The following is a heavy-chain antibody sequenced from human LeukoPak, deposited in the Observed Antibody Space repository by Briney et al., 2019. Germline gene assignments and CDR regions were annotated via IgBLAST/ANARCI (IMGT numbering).Heavy chain of an antibody. V-gene: IGHV1-69*05. Sequence: SVKVSCKASGGTFSSYAISWVRQAPGHGLEWMGRFIPIYGTANYAQKFQGRVTISTDESTSTAYMELSSLRSEDTAVYYCARLRVDYGDYARQGSYWGQGTLVTVSS. CDR3: ARLRVDYGDYARQGSY. D-gene: IGHD4-17*01. CDR2: FIPIYGTA. J-gene: IGHJ4*02. CDR1: GGTFSSYA.